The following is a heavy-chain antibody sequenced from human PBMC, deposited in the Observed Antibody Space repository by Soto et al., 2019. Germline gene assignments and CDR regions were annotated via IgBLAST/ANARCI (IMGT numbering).Heavy chain of an antibody. Sequence: ASVKVSCKAAGYTFTDYGIGWVRQAPGQGLEWMGWISGFNGDTNYAQKFQGRVTMTTDTSTNTAYLDVGSLRPDDTALYYCARMTIIGGDYFDHWGQGTLVTVSS. D-gene: IGHD3-10*01. V-gene: IGHV1-18*01. CDR2: ISGFNGDT. CDR3: ARMTIIGGDYFDH. J-gene: IGHJ4*02. CDR1: GYTFTDYG.